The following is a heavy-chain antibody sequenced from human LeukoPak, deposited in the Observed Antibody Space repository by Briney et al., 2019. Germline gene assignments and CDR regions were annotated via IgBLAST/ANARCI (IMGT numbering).Heavy chain of an antibody. D-gene: IGHD6-13*01. Sequence: GGSLRLSCAASGFTFGDYGMSWVRQAPGKGLEWVSGINWNGGSTGYADSVKGRFTISRDNAKNSLYLQMNSLRAEDTALYYCARDQVSIAGTGIDYWGQGTLVTVSS. CDR1: GFTFGDYG. J-gene: IGHJ4*02. CDR3: ARDQVSIAGTGIDY. V-gene: IGHV3-20*04. CDR2: INWNGGST.